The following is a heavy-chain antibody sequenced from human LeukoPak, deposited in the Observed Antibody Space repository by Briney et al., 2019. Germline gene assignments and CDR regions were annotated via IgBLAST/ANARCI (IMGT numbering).Heavy chain of an antibody. CDR3: ARHNGRYYGSGSYYRRRGNWFDP. Sequence: SETLSRTCAVYGGSFSGYYWSWIRQPPGKGLEWIGEINHSGRTNYNPSLKSRVTISVDTSKNQFSLKLSSVTAADTAVYYCARHNGRYYGSGSYYRRRGNWFDPWGQGTLVTVSS. CDR1: GGSFSGYY. D-gene: IGHD3-10*01. CDR2: INHSGRT. J-gene: IGHJ5*02. V-gene: IGHV4-34*01.